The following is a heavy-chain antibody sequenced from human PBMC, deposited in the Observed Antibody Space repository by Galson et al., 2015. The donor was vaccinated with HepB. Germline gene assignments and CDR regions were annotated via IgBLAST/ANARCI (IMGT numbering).Heavy chain of an antibody. CDR2: INWNGGST. D-gene: IGHD6-13*01. Sequence: SLRLSCAASGFTFDDYGMSWVRQAPGKGLEWVSGINWNGGSTGYADSVKGRFTISRDNAKNSLYLQMNSLRAEDTALYYCARVPDSSSWSYFDHWGQGTLVTVSS. V-gene: IGHV3-20*04. CDR1: GFTFDDYG. J-gene: IGHJ4*02. CDR3: ARVPDSSSWSYFDH.